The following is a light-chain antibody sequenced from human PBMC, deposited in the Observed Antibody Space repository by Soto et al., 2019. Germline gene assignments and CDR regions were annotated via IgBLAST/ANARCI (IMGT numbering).Light chain of an antibody. CDR2: AAS. V-gene: IGKV1-39*01. Sequence: DIQITQSPSSLSTSVGDRVTITCRTSQSVSTCLDWYQQRPGKAPKLLIYAASSLESGVPSRFSGSGSGTDFTLTISSLHPEDFATYYCQEGSTLLTFGGGTRVEIK. J-gene: IGKJ4*01. CDR1: QSVSTC. CDR3: QEGSTLLT.